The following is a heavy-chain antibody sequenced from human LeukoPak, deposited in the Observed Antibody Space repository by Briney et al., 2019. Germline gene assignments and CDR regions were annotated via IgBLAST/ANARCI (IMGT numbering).Heavy chain of an antibody. V-gene: IGHV1-2*02. CDR2: INPNSGGT. D-gene: IGHD6-13*01. CDR3: ARDPTATIAAAGTVYYGMDV. CDR1: GYTFTGYY. Sequence: ASVKVSCKASGYTFTGYYMHWVRQAPGQGLEWMGWINPNSGGTNYAQKFQGRVTMTRDTSISTAYMELSRLRSDDTAVYYCARDPTATIAAAGTVYYGMDVWGQGTTVTVSS. J-gene: IGHJ6*02.